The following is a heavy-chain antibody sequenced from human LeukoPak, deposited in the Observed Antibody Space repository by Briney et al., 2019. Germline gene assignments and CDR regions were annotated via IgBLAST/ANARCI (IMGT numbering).Heavy chain of an antibody. CDR2: ILYDGSMQ. Sequence: PGGSLRLSCAASGFTFSSYSMHWVRQAPGKGLEWLAVILYDGSMQYYAESMKGRLTISRDNSRNTVYMQMSSLRTEDTAVYYCARDPGGPTTYDSSARDSLDYWGQGTLVTVSS. CDR3: ARDPGGPTTYDSSARDSLDY. J-gene: IGHJ4*02. CDR1: GFTFSSYS. V-gene: IGHV3-30*03. D-gene: IGHD3-22*01.